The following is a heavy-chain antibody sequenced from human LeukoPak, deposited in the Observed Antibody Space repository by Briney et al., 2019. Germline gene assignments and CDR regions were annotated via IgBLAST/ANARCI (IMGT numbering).Heavy chain of an antibody. D-gene: IGHD2-2*01. Sequence: PGGSLRLSCAASGFTVNNKYMSWVRQAPGKGLEWVSLIHRGGNTYHADSVKGRFTISRDNSKNSLYFQMNSLRVEDTAVYYCARVDGGQRIWGQGTLVTVSS. V-gene: IGHV3-53*01. J-gene: IGHJ4*02. CDR1: GFTVNNKY. CDR3: ARVDGGQRI. CDR2: IHRGGNT.